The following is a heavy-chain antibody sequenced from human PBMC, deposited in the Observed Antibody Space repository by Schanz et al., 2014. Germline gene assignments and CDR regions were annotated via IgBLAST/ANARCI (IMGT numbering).Heavy chain of an antibody. D-gene: IGHD3-10*01. V-gene: IGHV3-11*01. CDR2: IGNGGVTI. CDR1: GFPFSDYF. J-gene: IGHJ4*02. CDR3: ARIGGSVFDY. Sequence: VQLVDSGGGLVKPGGSLRLSCTASGFPFSDYFMAWIRQPPGRGLEWVSYIGNGGVTIYYADSVKGRFTISRDNSKNSLYLRMNSLRAEDTAVYYCARIGGSVFDYWAQGTLVTVSS.